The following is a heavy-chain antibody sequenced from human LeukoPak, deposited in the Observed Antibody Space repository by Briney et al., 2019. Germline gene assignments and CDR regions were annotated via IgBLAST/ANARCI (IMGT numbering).Heavy chain of an antibody. Sequence: ASVKVSCKASGYTFTSYGISWVRQAPGQGLEWMGWISAYNGNTNYAQKLQGRVTMTTDTSTSTAYMELRSLRSDDTAVYYCAREYCSSTSCYTSPLWYWGQGTLVTVSS. D-gene: IGHD2-2*02. CDR1: GYTFTSYG. V-gene: IGHV1-18*01. CDR2: ISAYNGNT. J-gene: IGHJ4*02. CDR3: AREYCSSTSCYTSPLWY.